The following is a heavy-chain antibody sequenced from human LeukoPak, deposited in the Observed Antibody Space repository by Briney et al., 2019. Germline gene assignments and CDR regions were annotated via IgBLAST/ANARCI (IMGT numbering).Heavy chain of an antibody. CDR1: GFTFSSYS. J-gene: IGHJ5*02. V-gene: IGHV3-21*01. CDR2: ISSSSSYI. D-gene: IGHD6-13*01. CDR3: ARGVAAAGANWFDP. Sequence: GGSLRLSCAASGFTFSSYSMNWVRQAPGKGLEWVSSISSSSSYIYYADSVKGRFTISRDNAKNSLYLQMNSLRAEDTAVYYCARGVAAAGANWFDPWGQGTRVTVSS.